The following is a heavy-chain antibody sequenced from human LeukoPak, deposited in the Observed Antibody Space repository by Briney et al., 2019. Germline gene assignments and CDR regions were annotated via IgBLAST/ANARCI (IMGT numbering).Heavy chain of an antibody. V-gene: IGHV4-34*01. CDR1: GGSFSGYY. D-gene: IGHD3-10*01. CDR3: ARERFYDSGSY. J-gene: IGHJ4*02. CDR2: INHSGST. Sequence: PSETLSLTCAVYGGSFSGYYWTWIRQPPGKGLEWIGEINHSGSTNYNPSLKSRVTISVDTSKNQFSLKLSSVTAADTAVYYCARERFYDSGSYWGQGTRVTVSS.